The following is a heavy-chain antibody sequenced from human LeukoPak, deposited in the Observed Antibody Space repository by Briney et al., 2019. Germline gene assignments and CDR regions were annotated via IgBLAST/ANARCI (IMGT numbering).Heavy chain of an antibody. J-gene: IGHJ3*02. V-gene: IGHV1-18*01. D-gene: IGHD3-22*01. CDR3: ARDVGLVVIHHDAFDI. CDR2: ISAYNGNT. Sequence: ASVKVSCKASGYTFTSFGISWVRQAPGQGPEWMGWISAYNGNTDYAQKLQGRVTMTTDTSTSTAYMELRSLRSDDTAVYYCARDVGLVVIHHDAFDIWGQGTMVTVSS. CDR1: GYTFTSFG.